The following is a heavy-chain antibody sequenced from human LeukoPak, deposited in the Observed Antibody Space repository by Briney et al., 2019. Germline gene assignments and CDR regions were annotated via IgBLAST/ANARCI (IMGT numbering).Heavy chain of an antibody. J-gene: IGHJ4*02. V-gene: IGHV4-34*01. CDR2: IDHSGNT. Sequence: SETLSLTCAVYSGSFRNYYWSWIRQPPGKGLEWIGEIDHSGNTNYNPSLKSRVTISVDTSKNQFSLNLNSVTAADTAVYYCARRRYFDSWGQGTLVTVSS. CDR1: SGSFRNYY. CDR3: ARRRYFDS.